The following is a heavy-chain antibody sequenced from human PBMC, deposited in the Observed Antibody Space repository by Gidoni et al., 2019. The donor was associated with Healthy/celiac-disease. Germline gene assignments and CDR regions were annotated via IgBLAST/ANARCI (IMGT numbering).Heavy chain of an antibody. Sequence: QVQLAESGGGVVQPGRSLRLSCAASGFTFSSYGMHWVRQAPGKGLEWVAVISYDGSKKYYADSVKGRFTISRDNSKNTLYLLMNSLRAEDTAVYYCAKLSTTVTAFDYWGQGTLVTVSS. CDR3: AKLSTTVTAFDY. V-gene: IGHV3-30*18. CDR2: ISYDGSKK. D-gene: IGHD4-17*01. CDR1: GFTFSSYG. J-gene: IGHJ4*02.